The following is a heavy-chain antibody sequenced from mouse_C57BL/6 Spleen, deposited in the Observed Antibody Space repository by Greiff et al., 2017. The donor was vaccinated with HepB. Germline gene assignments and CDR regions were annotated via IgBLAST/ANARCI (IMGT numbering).Heavy chain of an antibody. CDR2: IYPGDGDT. J-gene: IGHJ2*01. V-gene: IGHV1-82*01. Sequence: QVQLKESGPELVKPGASVKISCKASGYAFSSSWMNWVKQRPGKGLEWIGRIYPGDGDTNYNGKFKGKATLTADKSSSTAYMQLSSLTSEDSAVYFCAREYDGYYHYWGQGTTLTVSS. CDR1: GYAFSSSW. CDR3: AREYDGYYHY. D-gene: IGHD2-3*01.